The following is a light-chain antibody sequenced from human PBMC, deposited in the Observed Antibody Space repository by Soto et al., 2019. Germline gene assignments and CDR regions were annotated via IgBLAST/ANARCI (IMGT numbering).Light chain of an antibody. CDR2: DAS. CDR1: QSVSSSY. CDR3: QQYDSYWGT. Sequence: IVLTQSPGTLSLSPWERATLSCRASQSVSSSYLAWYQQKPGQAPRLLIYDASNRATGIPARFSGSGSGTDFTLTISSLEPEDFATYYCQQYDSYWGTFGQGTKVDIK. V-gene: IGKV3-20*01. J-gene: IGKJ1*01.